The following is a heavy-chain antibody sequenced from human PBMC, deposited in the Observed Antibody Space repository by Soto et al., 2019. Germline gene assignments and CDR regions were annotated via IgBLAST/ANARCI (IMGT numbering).Heavy chain of an antibody. J-gene: IGHJ6*03. CDR1: GGSFSGYY. CDR3: ARTPVTTPYYYYYYMDV. V-gene: IGHV4-34*01. Sequence: PSETLSLTCAVYGGSFSGYYWSWIRQPPGKGLEWIGEINHSGSTNYNPSLKSRVTISVDTSKNQFSLKLSSVTAADTAVYYCARTPVTTPYYYYYYMDVWGKGTTVTVSS. CDR2: INHSGST. D-gene: IGHD4-4*01.